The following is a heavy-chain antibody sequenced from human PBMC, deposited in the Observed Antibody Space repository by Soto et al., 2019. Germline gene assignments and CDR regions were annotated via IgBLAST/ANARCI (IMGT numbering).Heavy chain of an antibody. D-gene: IGHD3-10*01. Sequence: ESGGGVVQPGRSLRLSCAASGFTFSSYAMHWVRQAPGKGLEWVAVISYDGSNKYYADSVKGRFTISRDNSKNTLYLQMNSLRAEETAVYYCAREAGGGLWFGELFSSAGLDYWGQGTLVTVSS. V-gene: IGHV3-30-3*01. CDR2: ISYDGSNK. CDR1: GFTFSSYA. CDR3: AREAGGGLWFGELFSSAGLDY. J-gene: IGHJ4*02.